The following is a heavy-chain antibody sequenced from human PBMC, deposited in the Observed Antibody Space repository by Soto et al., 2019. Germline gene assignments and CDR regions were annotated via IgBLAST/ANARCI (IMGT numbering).Heavy chain of an antibody. D-gene: IGHD6-25*01. Sequence: QVQLVQSGAEVQKPGSSVKVSCKASGGTFSSYAISWVRQAPGQGLEWMGGINPVFGTANYAQKFQGRVTITADESTSTACMERSSLGSEDTAVYYCARDAAMTPTYNWFDPWGQGTLVTVSS. J-gene: IGHJ5*02. V-gene: IGHV1-69*01. CDR3: ARDAAMTPTYNWFDP. CDR2: INPVFGTA. CDR1: GGTFSSYA.